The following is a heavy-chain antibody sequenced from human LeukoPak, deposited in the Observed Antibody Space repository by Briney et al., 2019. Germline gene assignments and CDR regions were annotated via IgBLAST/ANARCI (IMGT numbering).Heavy chain of an antibody. CDR2: IKQDGSEK. Sequence: ETLSLTCAVYGGSFSGYYWSWVRQAPGKGLEWVANIKQDGSEKYYVDSVKGRFTISRDNAKNSLYLQMNSLRAEDTAVYYCARDWHSSGWYNRGVWGQGTLVTVSS. CDR1: GGSFSGYY. V-gene: IGHV3-7*01. J-gene: IGHJ4*02. D-gene: IGHD6-13*01. CDR3: ARDWHSSGWYNRGV.